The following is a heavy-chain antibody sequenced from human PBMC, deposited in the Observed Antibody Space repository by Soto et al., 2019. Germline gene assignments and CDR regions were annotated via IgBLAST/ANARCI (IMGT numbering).Heavy chain of an antibody. D-gene: IGHD3-10*01. V-gene: IGHV4-59*01. J-gene: IGHJ4*02. CDR1: GGSISSYY. CDR2: IYYSGST. CDR3: ARESRGGPDY. Sequence: QVQLQESGPGLVKPSETLSLTCTVSGGSISSYYWSWIRQPPGKGLEWIGYIYYSGSTNYNPSLKSRVTISVDTSKNQFSLKLSSVTAADTAVYYCARESRGGPDYWGQGTLVTVSS.